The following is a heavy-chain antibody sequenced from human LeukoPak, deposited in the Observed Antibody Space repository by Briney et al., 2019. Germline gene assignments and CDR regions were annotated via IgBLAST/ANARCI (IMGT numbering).Heavy chain of an antibody. CDR1: GGSISSYS. V-gene: IGHV4-4*07. Sequence: SETLSLICTVSGGSISSYSWSWIRQPAGKGLEWIGRIYSTGSTNYNPSLKSRVTMSVDTSKNQFSLKVSSVTAGDTAVYYCASMGYTYGHNYYYMDVWGKGITVTISS. CDR3: ASMGYTYGHNYYYMDV. CDR2: IYSTGST. J-gene: IGHJ6*03. D-gene: IGHD5-18*01.